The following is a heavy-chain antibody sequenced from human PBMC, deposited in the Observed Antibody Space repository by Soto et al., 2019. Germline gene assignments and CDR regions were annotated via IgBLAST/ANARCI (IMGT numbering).Heavy chain of an antibody. CDR1: GFTFSSYA. D-gene: IGHD3-3*01. CDR3: ARDVLEWFLSPSHGMDV. Sequence: QVQLVESGGGVVQPGRSLRLSCAASGFTFSSYAMHWVRQAPGKGLEWVAVISYDGSNKYYADSVKGRFTISRDNSKNTLYLQMNSLSAADTAVYYCARDVLEWFLSPSHGMDVWGQGTTVTVSS. J-gene: IGHJ6*02. V-gene: IGHV3-30-3*01. CDR2: ISYDGSNK.